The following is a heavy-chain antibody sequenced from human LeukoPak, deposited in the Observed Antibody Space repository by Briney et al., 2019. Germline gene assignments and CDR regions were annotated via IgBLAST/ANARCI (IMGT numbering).Heavy chain of an antibody. CDR1: GYTFTSYA. V-gene: IGHV1-3*03. Sequence: ASVKVSCRASGYTFTSYAMHWLRQAPGQRLEWMGWINAGNGNTKYSQEFQGRVTITRDTSASTAYMELSSLRSEDMAVYYCARAYGDYGFDPWGQGTLVTVSS. J-gene: IGHJ5*02. D-gene: IGHD4-17*01. CDR3: ARAYGDYGFDP. CDR2: INAGNGNT.